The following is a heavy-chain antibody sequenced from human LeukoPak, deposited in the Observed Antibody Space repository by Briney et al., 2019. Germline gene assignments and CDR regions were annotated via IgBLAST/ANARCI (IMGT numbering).Heavy chain of an antibody. V-gene: IGHV4-38-2*02. CDR2: IYHSGNT. CDR3: ALQPARRLSWFDP. Sequence: SETLSLTCTVSGFSISSGYYRGWIRQPPGKGLEWIANIYHSGNTYYNPSLKSRVTISVDTSRNQFSLKLSSVTAADTGVYYCALQPARRLSWFDPWGQGTLVTVSS. J-gene: IGHJ5*02. CDR1: GFSISSGYY. D-gene: IGHD2-2*01.